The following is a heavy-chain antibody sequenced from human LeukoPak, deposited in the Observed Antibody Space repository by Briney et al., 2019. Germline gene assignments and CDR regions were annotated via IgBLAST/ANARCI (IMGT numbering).Heavy chain of an antibody. CDR3: AKDLRSDGMDV. Sequence: GVSLRLSCAASGFTFGSYAMSWVRQAPGKGLEWVLAISGSGGSTYYADYVKGRFTISRDNSKNTLYLQMNSLRAEDTAVYYCAKDLRSDGMDVWGQGTTVTVSS. J-gene: IGHJ6*02. CDR2: ISGSGGST. V-gene: IGHV3-23*01. CDR1: GFTFGSYA.